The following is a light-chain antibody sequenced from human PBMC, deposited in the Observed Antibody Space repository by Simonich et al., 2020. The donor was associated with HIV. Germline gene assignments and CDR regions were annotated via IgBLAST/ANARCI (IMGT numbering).Light chain of an antibody. CDR2: WAS. J-gene: IGKJ4*01. V-gene: IGKV4-1*01. Sequence: DIVMTQSPDSLAVSLGERATINCKSSRTILYRPNNTNYLAWYQQKPGQHPKLLIYWASTRESGVPDRFSGSGSGTDFTLTISSLQAEDVAVYYCQQYYSPLLTFGGGTKVEIK. CDR3: QQYYSPLLT. CDR1: RTILYRPNNTNY.